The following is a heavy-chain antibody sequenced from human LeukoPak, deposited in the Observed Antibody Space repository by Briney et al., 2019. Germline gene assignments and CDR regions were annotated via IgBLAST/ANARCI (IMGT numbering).Heavy chain of an antibody. Sequence: PGGSLRLSCAASGFTFSTYGVHWVRQAPGKGLEWVAFIRYDGSIKYYADSVKGRFTISRDNSKSTLYLQLNSLRAEDTALYYCAKVFGVAVAGTRGFFDYWGQGTLVTVSS. CDR3: AKVFGVAVAGTRGFFDY. J-gene: IGHJ4*02. CDR1: GFTFSTYG. D-gene: IGHD6-19*01. CDR2: IRYDGSIK. V-gene: IGHV3-30*02.